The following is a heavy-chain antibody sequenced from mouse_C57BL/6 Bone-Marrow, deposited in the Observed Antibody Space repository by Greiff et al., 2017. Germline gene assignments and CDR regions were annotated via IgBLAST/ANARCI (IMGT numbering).Heavy chain of an antibody. J-gene: IGHJ4*01. CDR3: ARDGITTVVAKDYYAMDY. D-gene: IGHD1-1*01. CDR1: GYSFTDYN. CDR2: INPNYGTT. V-gene: IGHV1-39*01. Sequence: EVQLQQSGPELVKPGASVKISCKASGYSFTDYNMNWVKQSNGKSLEWIGVINPNYGTTSYNQKFKGKATLTVDQSSSTAYMQLNSLTSEDSAVYYCARDGITTVVAKDYYAMDYWGQGTSVTVSS.